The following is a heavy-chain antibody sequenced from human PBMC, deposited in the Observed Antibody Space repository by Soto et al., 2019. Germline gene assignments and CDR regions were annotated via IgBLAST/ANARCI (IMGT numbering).Heavy chain of an antibody. V-gene: IGHV1-2*02. D-gene: IGHD2-2*01. J-gene: IGHJ4*02. CDR3: ARDRGVPAVTITSPDS. CDR1: GYTFTGYY. CDR2: IDPSSGGT. Sequence: GRVSCKASGYTFTGYYIHWVRQAPGQGPEWMGWIDPSSGGTNFAQKFQGRVTMTRDTSISTAYMELSRLRSDDAAVYYCARDRGVPAVTITSPDSWGQGTLVTVSS.